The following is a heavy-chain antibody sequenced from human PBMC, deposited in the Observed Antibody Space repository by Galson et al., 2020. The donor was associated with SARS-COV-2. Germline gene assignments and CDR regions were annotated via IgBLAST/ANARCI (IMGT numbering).Heavy chain of an antibody. J-gene: IGHJ4*02. CDR1: GYTLINLG. CDR2: ISTHNGDT. V-gene: IGHV1-18*01. CDR3: ARGPDRYFGAGSYYAFGY. D-gene: IGHD3-10*01. Sequence: ASVKVSCKASGYTLINLGITWVRQAPGQGLEWMGWISTHNGDTNYPQKFRGRISMTADTSTSTVNMGLRSLRSDDTAMYYCARGPDRYFGAGSYYAFGYWGQGALVTVSS.